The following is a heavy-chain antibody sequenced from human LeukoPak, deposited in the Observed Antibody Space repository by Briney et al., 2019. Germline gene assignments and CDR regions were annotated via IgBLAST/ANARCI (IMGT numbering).Heavy chain of an antibody. CDR3: ASGDVYLDY. D-gene: IGHD7-27*01. J-gene: IGHJ4*02. Sequence: SETLSLTCTVPGASMSSSSYYWGWIRQPPGKGLEWIGSIYYSGSTNYNPSLKSRVTISVDTSKNQFSLKLNSVTAADTAVYYCASGDVYLDYWGQGTLVTVSS. V-gene: IGHV4-39*07. CDR2: IYYSGST. CDR1: GASMSSSSYY.